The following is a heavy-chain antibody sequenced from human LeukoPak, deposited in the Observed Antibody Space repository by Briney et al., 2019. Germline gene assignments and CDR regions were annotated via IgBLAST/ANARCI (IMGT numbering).Heavy chain of an antibody. V-gene: IGHV4-39*02. J-gene: IGHJ6*02. D-gene: IGHD3-3*01. CDR1: GGSISGGSHH. CDR3: ARDLGSFLPDV. CDR2: LYLSRTT. Sequence: SETLSLTCTVSGGSISGGSHHWGWFRQSPGKGLEWIGSLYLSRTTYYNPSLNSRVTISVDTSKNQFSLKLSSVTAADTAVYYCARDLGSFLPDVWGQGTTVTVSS.